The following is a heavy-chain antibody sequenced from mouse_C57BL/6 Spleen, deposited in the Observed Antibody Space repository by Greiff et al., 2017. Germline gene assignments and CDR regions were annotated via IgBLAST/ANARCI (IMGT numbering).Heavy chain of an antibody. Sequence: QVHVKQPGAELVRPGSSVKLSCKASGYTFTSYWMHWVKQRPIQGLEWIGNIDPSDSETHYNQKFKDKATLTVDKSSSTAYMQLSSLTSEDSAVYYCASYGYDEGYYFDYWGQGTTLTVSS. J-gene: IGHJ2*01. V-gene: IGHV1-52*01. CDR1: GYTFTSYW. CDR2: IDPSDSET. CDR3: ASYGYDEGYYFDY. D-gene: IGHD2-2*01.